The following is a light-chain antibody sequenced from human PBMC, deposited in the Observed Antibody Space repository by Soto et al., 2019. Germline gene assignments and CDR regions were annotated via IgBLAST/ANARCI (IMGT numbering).Light chain of an antibody. V-gene: IGKV1-5*03. J-gene: IGKJ1*01. CDR2: EAS. Sequence: DIQMTQSPSTLSASVGDRVIITCRASQSISSWLAWYQQKPGKAPKLLIYEASSLESGVPLRFSGSGSGTEFTLTISSLQPDDFATYYCQQYNSYSRAFGQGTKVEIK. CDR3: QQYNSYSRA. CDR1: QSISSW.